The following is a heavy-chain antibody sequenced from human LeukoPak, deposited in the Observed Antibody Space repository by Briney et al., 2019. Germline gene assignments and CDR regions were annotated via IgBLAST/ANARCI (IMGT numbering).Heavy chain of an antibody. CDR3: ARVGLPAAMGYGMDV. J-gene: IGHJ6*02. CDR1: GGSISSGGYS. V-gene: IGHV4-31*03. Sequence: SQTLSLTCTVSGGSISSGGYSWSWIRQHPGKGLEWIGYIYYSGSTYYNPSLKSRVTISVDTSKNQFSLKLSSVTAADTAVYYCARVGLPAAMGYGMDVWGQGTTVTVSS. CDR2: IYYSGST. D-gene: IGHD2-2*01.